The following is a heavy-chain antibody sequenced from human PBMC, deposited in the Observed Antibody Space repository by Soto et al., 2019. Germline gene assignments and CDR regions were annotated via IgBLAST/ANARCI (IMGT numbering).Heavy chain of an antibody. J-gene: IGHJ3*02. CDR2: ISGSGGST. CDR3: AKAVGYSGSYYNDAFDI. D-gene: IGHD3-10*01. Sequence: PGGFLRLFCAASGFTFSSYAMSWVRQAPGKGLEWVSAISGSGGSTYYADSVKGRFTISRDNSKNTLYLQMNSLRAEDTAVYYSAKAVGYSGSYYNDAFDIWGQGTMVT. V-gene: IGHV3-23*01. CDR1: GFTFSSYA.